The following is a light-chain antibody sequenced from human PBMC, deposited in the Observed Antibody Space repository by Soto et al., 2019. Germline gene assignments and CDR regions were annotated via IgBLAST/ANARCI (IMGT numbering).Light chain of an antibody. CDR3: SSYTITSTLV. Sequence: QSALTQPASVSGSPGQSITISCTGTSSDVGGYNYVSWYQQHPGKAPKLMIYEVSNRPSGVSNRFSGSKSGNTASLTISGLQAEDVADYYCSSYTITSTLVFGGGTKLTVL. CDR2: EVS. V-gene: IGLV2-14*01. CDR1: SSDVGGYNY. J-gene: IGLJ3*02.